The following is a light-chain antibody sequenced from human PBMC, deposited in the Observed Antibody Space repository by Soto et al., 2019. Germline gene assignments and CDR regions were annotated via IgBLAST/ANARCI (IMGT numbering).Light chain of an antibody. J-gene: IGKJ4*01. CDR1: QSVRSNS. CDR2: DAS. CDR3: QQDGSTPLT. V-gene: IGKV3-20*01. Sequence: EIVLTQSPDTLSLSPGERATLSCRASQSVRSNSLAWYQQKPGQAPRFLIYDASSTATGIPDRFSGSGSGTDFTFTISRLEPEDFAVYYCQQDGSTPLTFGGGTKVDIK.